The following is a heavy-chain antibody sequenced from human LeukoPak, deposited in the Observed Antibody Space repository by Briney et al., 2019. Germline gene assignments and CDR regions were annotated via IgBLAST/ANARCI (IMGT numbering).Heavy chain of an antibody. CDR3: ARVKVGATNYWYFDL. J-gene: IGHJ2*01. CDR2: IYHSGST. V-gene: IGHV4-30-2*01. Sequence: KPSETLSLTCSVSGGSIRTYYWSWIRQPPGKGLEWIGYIYHSGSTYYNPSLKSRVTISVDRSKNQFSLKLSSVTAADTAVYYCARVKVGATNYWYFDLWGRGTLVTVSS. D-gene: IGHD1-26*01. CDR1: GGSIRTYY.